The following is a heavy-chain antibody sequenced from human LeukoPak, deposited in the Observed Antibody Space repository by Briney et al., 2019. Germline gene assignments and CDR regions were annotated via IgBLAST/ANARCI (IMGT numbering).Heavy chain of an antibody. D-gene: IGHD2-2*01. CDR3: ARLSDSINCFGFDS. CDR1: GFTFSSYS. V-gene: IGHV3-21*01. CDR2: ITTTFYT. J-gene: IGHJ4*02. Sequence: GGSLRLSCAASGFTFSSYSFNWVRQVPGKGLEWVSSITTTFYTYYTDSVKGRFTISRDNAKNSLYLQMISLRAEDTAVYYCARLSDSINCFGFDSWGQGSLVTVSS.